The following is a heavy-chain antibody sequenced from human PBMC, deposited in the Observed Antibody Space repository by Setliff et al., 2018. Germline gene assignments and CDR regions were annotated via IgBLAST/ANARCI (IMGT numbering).Heavy chain of an antibody. D-gene: IGHD5-12*01. CDR3: ARDSNSGYDWHYFDY. CDR1: GFTFSDYY. J-gene: IGHJ4*02. V-gene: IGHV3-11*04. Sequence: GESLKISCAASGFTFSDYYMSWIRQAPGKGLEWVSYISSSGSTIYYADSVKGRFTISRDNAKNSLCLQMNSLRAEDTAVYYCARDSNSGYDWHYFDYWGQGTLVTVSS. CDR2: ISSSGSTI.